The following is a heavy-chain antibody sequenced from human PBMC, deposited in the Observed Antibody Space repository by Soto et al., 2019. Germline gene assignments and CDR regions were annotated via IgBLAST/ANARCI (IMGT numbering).Heavy chain of an antibody. CDR1: GFTFSSYT. CDR2: TSYDGDNR. D-gene: IGHD5-18*01. CDR3: ASGLLIYSYDYYYGLDV. V-gene: IGHV3-30-3*01. J-gene: IGHJ6*02. Sequence: QVQLVESGGGVVQPGRSLRLSCAASGFTFSSYTLHWVRQAPGKGLEWVALTSYDGDNRYYADSVKGRFTISRDNSKNSLYLQMNRLRAENTAVYYCASGLLIYSYDYYYGLDVWGLGTTVTVSS.